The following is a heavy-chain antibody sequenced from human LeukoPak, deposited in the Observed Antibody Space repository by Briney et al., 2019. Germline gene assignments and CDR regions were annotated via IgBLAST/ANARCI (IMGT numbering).Heavy chain of an antibody. CDR2: IYYSGST. J-gene: IGHJ4*02. CDR1: GGSISTYH. D-gene: IGHD2-2*01. CDR3: ARGIAPPSTRLLKGRLFDY. V-gene: IGHV4-59*01. Sequence: SETLSLTCTVSGGSISTYHWSWIRQPPGKGLEWIGYIYYSGSTNYNPSLESRVTISLDTSKNQFSLNLSSVTAADTAVYYCARGIAPPSTRLLKGRLFDYWGQGTLVTVSS.